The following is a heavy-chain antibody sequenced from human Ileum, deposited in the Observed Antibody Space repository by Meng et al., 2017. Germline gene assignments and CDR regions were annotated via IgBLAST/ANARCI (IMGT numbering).Heavy chain of an antibody. CDR1: GFTFSGYW. CDR3: VRDGPNYFDQ. Sequence: GQLVRDGGGLVQPGGPLRLPCAASGFTFSGYWMHWFRQGTGKSLVWLSHINSDGTGTSYAESVRGRFTISRDNANNPLYLQLNSLTVEDTAVYYCVRDGPNYFDQCGQGTLVTVSS. V-gene: IGHV3-74*01. J-gene: IGHJ4*02. CDR2: INSDGTGT.